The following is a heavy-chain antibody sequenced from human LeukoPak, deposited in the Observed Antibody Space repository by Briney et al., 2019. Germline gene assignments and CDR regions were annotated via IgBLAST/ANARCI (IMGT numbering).Heavy chain of an antibody. D-gene: IGHD6-13*01. CDR3: AKGSLGSWYYFDY. CDR1: GISVSENY. J-gene: IGHJ4*02. CDR2: FGRSGSDT. Sequence: GGSLRLSCAASGISVSENYMSWVRQAPGKGPEWVSTFGRSGSDTYYSDSVKGRFTIFRDNSKNTLYLQMNSLRDEDTAVYYCAKGSLGSWYYFDYWGQGTLVTVSS. V-gene: IGHV3-23*01.